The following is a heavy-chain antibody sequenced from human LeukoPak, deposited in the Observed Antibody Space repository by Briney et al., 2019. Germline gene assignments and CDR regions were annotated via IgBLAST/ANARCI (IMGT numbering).Heavy chain of an antibody. CDR3: ARGQILEWSHDY. CDR2: IYYSGST. Sequence: SETLSLTCTVSDGSISSSGYYWSWIRQQPGKGLEWIGYIYYSGSTYYNPSLKSRVTISVDTSKNQFSLKLNSVTAADTAVYYCARGQILEWSHDYWGQGTLVTVSS. V-gene: IGHV4-31*03. D-gene: IGHD3-3*01. J-gene: IGHJ4*02. CDR1: DGSISSSGYY.